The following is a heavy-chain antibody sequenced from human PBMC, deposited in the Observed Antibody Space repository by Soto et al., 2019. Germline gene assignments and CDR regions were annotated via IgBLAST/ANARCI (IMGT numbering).Heavy chain of an antibody. V-gene: IGHV4-61*01. Sequence: SETLSLTCSVSGGSVSSGSYYSSWIRQPAGKGLEWIGYIYYSGSTNYNPSLKSRVTISVDTSKNQFSLKLSSVTAADTAVYYCARDMYSSSWYRAADNWFDPWGQGTLVTVSS. CDR3: ARDMYSSSWYRAADNWFDP. CDR2: IYYSGST. CDR1: GGSVSSGSYY. D-gene: IGHD6-13*01. J-gene: IGHJ5*02.